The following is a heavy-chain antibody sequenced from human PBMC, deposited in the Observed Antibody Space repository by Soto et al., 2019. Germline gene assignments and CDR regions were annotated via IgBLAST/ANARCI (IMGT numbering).Heavy chain of an antibody. D-gene: IGHD3-22*01. V-gene: IGHV4-4*02. CDR1: GGSISSSNW. CDR2: IYHSGST. CDR3: ARDMRYYYDSSGYYYGYNWFDP. Sequence: QVQLQESGPGLVKPSGTLSLTCAVSGGSISSSNWWSWVRTPPGKGLEWIGEIYHSGSTNYNPSLKSRVTMSVDTSKNQFSLKLSSVTAADTAVYYCARDMRYYYDSSGYYYGYNWFDPWGQGTLVTVSS. J-gene: IGHJ5*02.